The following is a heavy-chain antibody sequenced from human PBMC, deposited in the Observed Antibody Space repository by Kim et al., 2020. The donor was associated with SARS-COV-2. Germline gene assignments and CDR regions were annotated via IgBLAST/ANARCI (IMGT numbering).Heavy chain of an antibody. CDR2: IIPILGIA. Sequence: SVKVSCKASGGTFSSYAISWVRQAPGQGLEGMGRIIPILGIANYAQKFQGRVTITADKSTSTAYMELSSLRSEDTAVYYCARVQTTVTEDYYYGMDVWGQGTTVTVSS. CDR3: ARVQTTVTEDYYYGMDV. J-gene: IGHJ6*02. D-gene: IGHD4-17*01. CDR1: GGTFSSYA. V-gene: IGHV1-69*04.